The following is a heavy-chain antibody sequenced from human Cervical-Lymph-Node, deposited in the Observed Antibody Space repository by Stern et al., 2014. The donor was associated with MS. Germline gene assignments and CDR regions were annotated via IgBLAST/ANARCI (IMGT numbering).Heavy chain of an antibody. D-gene: IGHD5-12*01. CDR2: IYPGDSDT. Sequence: EVQLVQFGAEVKKPGESLKISCKGSGYSFTSYWIGWVRQMPGKGLEWMGIIYPGDSDTRYSPSFQGQVTISADKSISTAYLQWSSLKASDTAMYYCARQGDSGYDYWWSQPYYYYYGMDVWGQGTTVTVSS. V-gene: IGHV5-51*01. J-gene: IGHJ6*02. CDR3: ARQGDSGYDYWWSQPYYYYYGMDV. CDR1: GYSFTSYW.